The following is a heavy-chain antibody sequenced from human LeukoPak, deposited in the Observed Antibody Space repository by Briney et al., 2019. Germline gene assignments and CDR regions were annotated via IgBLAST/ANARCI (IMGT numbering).Heavy chain of an antibody. J-gene: IGHJ3*02. CDR2: MKQDGSEK. V-gene: IGHV3-7*01. CDR1: GFTFSSYW. D-gene: IGHD4-17*01. CDR3: ARSDYGDVDAFDI. Sequence: GGSLRLSCAASGFTFSSYWMSWVRQAPGKGLEWVANMKQDGSEKYYVDSVKGRFTISRDNAKNSLYLQMNSLRAEDTAVYYCARSDYGDVDAFDIWGQGTMVTVSS.